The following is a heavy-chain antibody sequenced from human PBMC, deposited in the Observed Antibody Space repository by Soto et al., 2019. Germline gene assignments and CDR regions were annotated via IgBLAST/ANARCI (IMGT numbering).Heavy chain of an antibody. CDR1: GGSISSYY. V-gene: IGHV4-59*01. D-gene: IGHD5-18*01. CDR3: ARDRLTVDTAIVESLYYYHYGMDV. CDR2: IYYSGST. Sequence: SETLSLTCTVSGGSISSYYWSWIRQPPGKGLEWIGYIYYSGSTNYNPSLKSRVTISVDTSKNQFSLKLSSATAADTAVYYCARDRLTVDTAIVESLYYYHYGMDVWGQGTTVTVSS. J-gene: IGHJ6*02.